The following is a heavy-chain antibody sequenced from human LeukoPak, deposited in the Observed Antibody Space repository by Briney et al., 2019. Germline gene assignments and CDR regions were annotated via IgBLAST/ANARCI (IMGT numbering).Heavy chain of an antibody. V-gene: IGHV4-4*07. J-gene: IGHJ6*03. CDR1: GGSISSYY. CDR2: IYTSGST. D-gene: IGHD3-22*01. CDR3: ARDSYHYDSSGYYSGPNYYYYYYMDV. Sequence: SETLSLTCTVSGGSISSYYWSWIRQPAGKGLEWIGRIYTSGSTNYNPSLKSRVTMSVDTSKNQFSLKLSSVTAADTAVYYCARDSYHYDSSGYYSGPNYYYYYYMDVWGKGTTVTISS.